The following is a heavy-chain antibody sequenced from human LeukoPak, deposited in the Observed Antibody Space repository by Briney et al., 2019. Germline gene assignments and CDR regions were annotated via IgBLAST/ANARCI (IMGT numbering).Heavy chain of an antibody. J-gene: IGHJ4*02. Sequence: PSQSLSLTWAVYGGSFSAYCWSWIRQAPEKGLEWIGEINHRGSTNYNPSLKSRVTISLETAKNQFSLKLSSVTAADTAVYYCARLPFSINAVGATTMYFDYWGQGTLVTVSS. V-gene: IGHV4-34*01. CDR1: GGSFSAYC. CDR3: ARLPFSINAVGATTMYFDY. CDR2: INHRGST. D-gene: IGHD1-26*01.